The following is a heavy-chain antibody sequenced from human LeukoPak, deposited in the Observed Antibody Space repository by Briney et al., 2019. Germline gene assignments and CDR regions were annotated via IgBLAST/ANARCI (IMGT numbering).Heavy chain of an antibody. CDR2: IYHSGST. Sequence: SETLSLTCTVSGGSISSGGYYWSWIRQPPGKGLEWIGYIYHSGSTYYNPSLKSRVTISVDTSKNQFSLKLSSVTAADTAVYYCARASITMVLNWGQGTLVTVSS. D-gene: IGHD3-10*01. J-gene: IGHJ4*01. CDR1: GGSISSGGYY. CDR3: ARASITMVLN. V-gene: IGHV4-30-2*01.